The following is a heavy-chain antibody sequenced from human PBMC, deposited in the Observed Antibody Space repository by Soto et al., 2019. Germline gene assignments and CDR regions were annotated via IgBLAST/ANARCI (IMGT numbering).Heavy chain of an antibody. CDR2: IYGGGST. J-gene: IGHJ4*02. Sequence: EVQLVESGGGLIQPGVSLRLSCAASGFTVSSHYMSWVRQAPGKGLEWVSIIYGGGSTSYADSVKGRFTISRDNSKNTLYLQMNALRAEDTAVYYCARDANNTSAFDYWGQGTLVTVSS. V-gene: IGHV3-53*01. D-gene: IGHD2-2*02. CDR1: GFTVSSHY. CDR3: ARDANNTSAFDY.